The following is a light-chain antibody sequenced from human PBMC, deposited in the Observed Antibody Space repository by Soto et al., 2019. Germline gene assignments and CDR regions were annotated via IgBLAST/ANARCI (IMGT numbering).Light chain of an antibody. V-gene: IGKV3-15*01. Sequence: EIVMTQSPVTLSVSPGERATLSCRASQSVSTNLAWYQQKPGQAPRLLIYGASTRATGIPARFSGSGSGTEFTLTISSLQCEDFAVYYCQQYDIASGFGGGTKVDIK. CDR1: QSVSTN. CDR2: GAS. CDR3: QQYDIASG. J-gene: IGKJ4*01.